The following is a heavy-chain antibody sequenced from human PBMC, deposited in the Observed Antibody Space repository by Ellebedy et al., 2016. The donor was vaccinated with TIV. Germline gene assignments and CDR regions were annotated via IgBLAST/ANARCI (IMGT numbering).Heavy chain of an antibody. CDR2: IIPIFGTA. CDR1: GYTFTSCG. Sequence: ASVKVSCKASGYTFTSCGISWVRQAPGQGLEWMGGIIPIFGTANYAQKFQGRVTITADESTSTAYMELSSLRSEDTAVYYCARAVVPAANKYHYYYYYMDVWGKGTTVTVSS. V-gene: IGHV1-69*13. D-gene: IGHD2-2*01. J-gene: IGHJ6*03. CDR3: ARAVVPAANKYHYYYYYMDV.